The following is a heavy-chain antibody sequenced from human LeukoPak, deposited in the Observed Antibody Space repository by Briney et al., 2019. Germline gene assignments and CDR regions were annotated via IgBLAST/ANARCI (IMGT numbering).Heavy chain of an antibody. Sequence: GGSLRLSCATSGFPFSTYAMHWVRQAPGKGLEWVAVISYDGSNKYYADSVKGRFTISRDISKNTLYLQMNSLRAGDTAVYYCAKEGSETYSHTDYWGQGTLVTVSS. D-gene: IGHD3-10*01. J-gene: IGHJ4*02. CDR1: GFPFSTYA. CDR2: ISYDGSNK. CDR3: AKEGSETYSHTDY. V-gene: IGHV3-30-3*01.